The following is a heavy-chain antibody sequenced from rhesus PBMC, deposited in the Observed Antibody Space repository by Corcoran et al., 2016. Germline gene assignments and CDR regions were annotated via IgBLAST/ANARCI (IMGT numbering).Heavy chain of an antibody. CDR3: AKHTGFSFDY. J-gene: IGHJ4*01. Sequence: QVQLQESGPGLVKASETLTLTCAVSGGSISGNYWSWIRQPPGQGLEWSGQINGNSGTTDYKPSLKSRVTISNDASKNQFSLKLSSVTAADTAVYYCAKHTGFSFDYWGQGVPVTVSS. V-gene: IGHV4-80*01. CDR1: GGSISGNY. CDR2: INGNSGTT. D-gene: IGHD3-3*01.